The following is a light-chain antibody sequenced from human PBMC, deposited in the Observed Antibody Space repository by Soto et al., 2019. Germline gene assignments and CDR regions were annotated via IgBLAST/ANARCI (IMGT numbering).Light chain of an antibody. Sequence: IQTTQFPSCLCHPLGPGLTVTCGASQSIRSLLNWYQQKPGRAPNLLIYAASNLRSGVPSRFSGSGSGTDFTLTIRSVQLEDFATYYCQQTSTTSPKFGKGTKVDIK. CDR1: QSIRSL. CDR3: QQTSTTSPK. V-gene: IGKV1-39*01. J-gene: IGKJ1*01. CDR2: AAS.